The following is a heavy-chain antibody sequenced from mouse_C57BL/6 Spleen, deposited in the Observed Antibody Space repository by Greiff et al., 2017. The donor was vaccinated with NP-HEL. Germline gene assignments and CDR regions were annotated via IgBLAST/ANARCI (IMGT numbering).Heavy chain of an antibody. V-gene: IGHV1-42*01. J-gene: IGHJ2*01. CDR1: GYSFTGYY. CDR3: ARRDYGSSYDY. D-gene: IGHD1-1*01. Sequence: DVQLQESGPELVKPGASVKISCKASGYSFTGYYMNWVKQSPEKSLEWIGEINPSTGGTTYNQKFKAKATLTVDKSSSTAYMQLKSLTSEDSAVYYCARRDYGSSYDYWGQGTTLTVSS. CDR2: INPSTGGT.